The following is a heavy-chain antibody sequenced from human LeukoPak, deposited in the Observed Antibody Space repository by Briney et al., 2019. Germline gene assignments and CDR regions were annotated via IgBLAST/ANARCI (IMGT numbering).Heavy chain of an antibody. J-gene: IGHJ4*02. CDR1: VGSISNSNYY. Sequence: SETLSLTCSVSVGSISNSNYYWGWIRQPPGKGLEWIASIYYTGSTYYNPSLKSRVTISVDTSKNQFSLRLSFVTAADTAMFYCARHVYTYGELPYYFDYWGQGTLVSVSS. CDR3: ARHVYTYGELPYYFDY. D-gene: IGHD1-26*01. V-gene: IGHV4-39*01. CDR2: IYYTGST.